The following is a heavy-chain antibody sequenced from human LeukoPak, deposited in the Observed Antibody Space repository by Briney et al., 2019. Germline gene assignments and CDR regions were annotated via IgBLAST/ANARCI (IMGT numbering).Heavy chain of an antibody. V-gene: IGHV4-39*07. Sequence: PSETLSLTCTVSGGSISSSSYYWGWIRQPPGKGLEWIGSIYYSGSTNYNPSLKSRVTISVDTSKNQFSLKLSSVTAADTAVYYCARGRGLYFQHWGQGTLVTVSS. CDR1: GGSISSSSYY. CDR3: ARGRGLYFQH. CDR2: IYYSGST. D-gene: IGHD6-19*01. J-gene: IGHJ1*01.